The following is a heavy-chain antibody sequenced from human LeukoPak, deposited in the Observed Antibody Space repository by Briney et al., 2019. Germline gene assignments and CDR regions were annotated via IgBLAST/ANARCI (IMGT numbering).Heavy chain of an antibody. CDR3: ARGYGTFDF. Sequence: PSQTLSLTCTVSGGSISSGAYYWRWIRQPPGKGLEWIGYIYHSGSTYYNPSLKSRLTMSVDRSKNHFSLKLNSVTAADTAVYYCARGYGTFDFWGQGILVTVSS. J-gene: IGHJ4*02. V-gene: IGHV4-30-2*01. D-gene: IGHD5-18*01. CDR2: IYHSGST. CDR1: GGSISSGAYY.